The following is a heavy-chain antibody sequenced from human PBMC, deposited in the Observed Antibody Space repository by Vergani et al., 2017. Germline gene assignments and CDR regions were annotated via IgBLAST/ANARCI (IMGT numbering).Heavy chain of an antibody. V-gene: IGHV4-34*11. CDR1: GGSFSSYY. D-gene: IGHD3-22*01. CDR3: ARDKTYYYDSSGYSHDAFDI. CDR2: IYYSGST. Sequence: QVQLQQWGAGLLKPSETLSLTCAVYGGSFSSYYWSWIRQPPGKGLEWIGYIYYSGSTNYNPSLKSRVTISVDTSKNQFSLKLSSVTAADTAVYYCARDKTYYYDSSGYSHDAFDIWGQGTMVTVSS. J-gene: IGHJ3*02.